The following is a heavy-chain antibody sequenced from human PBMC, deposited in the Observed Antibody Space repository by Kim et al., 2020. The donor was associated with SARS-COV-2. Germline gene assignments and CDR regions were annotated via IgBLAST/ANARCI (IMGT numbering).Heavy chain of an antibody. CDR1: GGSISSSSYY. J-gene: IGHJ6*02. CDR2: IYYSGNT. D-gene: IGHD6-19*01. V-gene: IGHV4-39*01. Sequence: SETLSLTCTVSGGSISSSSYYWGWIRQPPGKGLEWIGSIYYSGNTYYNPSLKSRVTISVDTSKNQFSLKLSSVTAADTAVYYCAIEAVAGSYYYYYGMDVWDQGTTVTVSS. CDR3: AIEAVAGSYYYYYGMDV.